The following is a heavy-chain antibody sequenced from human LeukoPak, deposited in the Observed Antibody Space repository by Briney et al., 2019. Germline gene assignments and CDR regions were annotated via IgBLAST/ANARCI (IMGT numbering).Heavy chain of an antibody. CDR2: IYYSGST. Sequence: PSETLSLTCSVSGGSISSYYWSWIRQPPGKGLEWIGYIYYSGSTNYNPSLKSRVTISVDTSKNQFSVKLSSVTAADTAVYYCARAYYYGWGSYAFDLWGQGTMVTVSS. D-gene: IGHD3-10*01. J-gene: IGHJ3*01. CDR1: GGSISSYY. V-gene: IGHV4-59*01. CDR3: ARAYYYGWGSYAFDL.